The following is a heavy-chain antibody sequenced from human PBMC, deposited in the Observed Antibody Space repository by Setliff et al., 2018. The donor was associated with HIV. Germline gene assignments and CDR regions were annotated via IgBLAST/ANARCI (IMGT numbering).Heavy chain of an antibody. V-gene: IGHV4-39*02. CDR3: ARLDYSNYYSYYIDV. Sequence: SETLSLTCSVSGDSVSSTDCLWAWVRQPPGKGLEWIGSVHKSGNSYYKPSLKSRATISVDTSENHFSLRLSSVTAADTAVYYCARLDYSNYYSYYIDVWGEGTMVTVSS. CDR2: VHKSGNS. D-gene: IGHD4-4*01. CDR1: GDSVSSTDCL. J-gene: IGHJ6*03.